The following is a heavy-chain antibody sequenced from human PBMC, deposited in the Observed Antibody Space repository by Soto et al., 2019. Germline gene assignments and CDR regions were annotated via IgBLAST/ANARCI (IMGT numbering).Heavy chain of an antibody. CDR3: VKGGMVKQHMVGDHY. D-gene: IGHD6-13*01. J-gene: IGHJ4*02. Sequence: GGSLRLSCSPSGFTFSSYAMHWVRQAPGKGLEYVSAISSNGGSTYYADSVKGRFTISRDNSKNTLYLQMSSLRAEDTAVYYCVKGGMVKQHMVGDHYWGQGNLVTVSS. V-gene: IGHV3-64D*08. CDR2: ISSNGGST. CDR1: GFTFSSYA.